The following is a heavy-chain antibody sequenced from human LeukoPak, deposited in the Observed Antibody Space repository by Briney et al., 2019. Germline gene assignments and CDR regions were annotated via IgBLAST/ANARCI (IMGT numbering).Heavy chain of an antibody. D-gene: IGHD2-21*01. J-gene: IGHJ4*02. V-gene: IGHV4-59*11. CDR2: IYYGGST. Sequence: PSETLSLTCTVSGGSISSHYWSWTRQPPGKGLEWIGNIYYGGSTYYNPSLKSRVIISVDTSKNQFSLKLSSVTAADTALYYCDRARPLVGYFDYWGQGTLVTVSS. CDR3: DRARPLVGYFDY. CDR1: GGSISSHY.